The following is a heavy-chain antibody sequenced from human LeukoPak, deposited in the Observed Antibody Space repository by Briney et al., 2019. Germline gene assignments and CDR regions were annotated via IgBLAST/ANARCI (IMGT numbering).Heavy chain of an antibody. V-gene: IGHV4-39*07. D-gene: IGHD2-2*01. J-gene: IGHJ4*02. Sequence: SETLSLTCTVSGGSISSSSYYWGWIRQPPGKGLEWIGSIYYSGSTYYNPSLKSRVTISVDTSKNQFSLKLCSVTAADTAVYYCARVPRDCSSTSCLSYYFDYWGQGTLVTVSS. CDR3: ARVPRDCSSTSCLSYYFDY. CDR1: GGSISSSSYY. CDR2: IYYSGST.